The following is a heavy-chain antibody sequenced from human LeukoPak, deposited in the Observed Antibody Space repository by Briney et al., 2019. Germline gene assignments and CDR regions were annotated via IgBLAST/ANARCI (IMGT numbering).Heavy chain of an antibody. V-gene: IGHV4-4*02. Sequence: GTLSLTCAVSGGSISSGYWWSWVRQPPMKGLEWIGEIIDSGSTNYNPSLKGRITISLDKTKNQFSLNVNSVTAADTAVYYCATYGPTSGGYTFEYWGQGILVTVSS. CDR2: IIDSGST. J-gene: IGHJ4*02. D-gene: IGHD2-15*01. CDR1: GGSISSGYW. CDR3: ATYGPTSGGYTFEY.